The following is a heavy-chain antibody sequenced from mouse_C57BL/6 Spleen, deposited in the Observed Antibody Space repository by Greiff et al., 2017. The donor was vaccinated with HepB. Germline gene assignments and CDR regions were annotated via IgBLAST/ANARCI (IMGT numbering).Heavy chain of an antibody. V-gene: IGHV1-42*01. D-gene: IGHD2-4*01. J-gene: IGHJ2*01. Sequence: EVQLVESGPELVKPGASVKISCKASGYSFTGYYMNWVKQSPEKSLEWIGEINPSTGGTTYNQKFKAKATLTVDKSSSTAYMQLKSLTSEDSAVYYCARKDYDYADYWGQGTTLTVSS. CDR2: INPSTGGT. CDR3: ARKDYDYADY. CDR1: GYSFTGYY.